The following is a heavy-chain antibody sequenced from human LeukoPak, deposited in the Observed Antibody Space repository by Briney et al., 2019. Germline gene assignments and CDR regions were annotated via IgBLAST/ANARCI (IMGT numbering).Heavy chain of an antibody. CDR3: VRDNRSYNFDY. Sequence: GGSLRLSCAASGFTFSRYWMHWVRQAPGKGLVWVSCIKSDGSSTSTADSAKGRFTISRDNAKNTVYLQMNSLRAEDTAVYYCVRDNRSYNFDYWGQGTLVTVSS. J-gene: IGHJ4*02. D-gene: IGHD1-26*01. CDR2: IKSDGSST. CDR1: GFTFSRYW. V-gene: IGHV3-74*01.